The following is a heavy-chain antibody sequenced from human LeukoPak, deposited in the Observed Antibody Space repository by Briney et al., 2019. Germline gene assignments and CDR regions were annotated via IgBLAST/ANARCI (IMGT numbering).Heavy chain of an antibody. Sequence: GASVKVSCKASGYTFTGYYIHWVRQAPGQGLEWMGWINPNSGGTYYARKFQGRVTMTRDTSISTAYMELNRLRSDDTAVFYCARARLTTIITPSGYWSQGTLVTVSS. V-gene: IGHV1-2*02. CDR2: INPNSGGT. J-gene: IGHJ4*02. CDR3: ARARLTTIITPSGY. D-gene: IGHD4-23*01. CDR1: GYTFTGYY.